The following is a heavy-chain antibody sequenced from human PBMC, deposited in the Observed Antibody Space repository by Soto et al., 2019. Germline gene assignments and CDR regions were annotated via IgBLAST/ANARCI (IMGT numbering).Heavy chain of an antibody. D-gene: IGHD3-22*01. Sequence: HSGTLSLTCTVSGGSVSSGMYYWSWIRQPPGKGLEWIGYIYYSGSNNYNPSLKSRVTISVDTSKNQFSLKLSSVTAADTAVYYCASQSIKYYYDSSGYSDKGESYWGRGTLVTVSS. V-gene: IGHV4-61*01. CDR1: GGSVSSGMYY. J-gene: IGHJ4*02. CDR3: ASQSIKYYYDSSGYSDKGESY. CDR2: IYYSGSN.